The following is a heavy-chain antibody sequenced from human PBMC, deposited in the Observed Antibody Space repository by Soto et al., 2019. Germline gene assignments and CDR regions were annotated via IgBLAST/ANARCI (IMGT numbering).Heavy chain of an antibody. CDR3: ARMNQLAPKRNAFDI. CDR1: DGSIIIYF. V-gene: IGHV4-59*01. Sequence: SLTCTVSDGSIIIYFWTWIRQSPGRGLQWIGYSHYSGNTNYNPSLKSRVTMSVDTSKNQFSLNLASVTAADTAVYYCARMNQLAPKRNAFDIWGQGTMVTVSS. J-gene: IGHJ3*02. CDR2: SHYSGNT. D-gene: IGHD1-1*01.